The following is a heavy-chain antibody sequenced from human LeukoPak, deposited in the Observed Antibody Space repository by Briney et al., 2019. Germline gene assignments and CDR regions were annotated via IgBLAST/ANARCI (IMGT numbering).Heavy chain of an antibody. CDR1: GGSISSYY. J-gene: IGHJ4*02. CDR3: ARGAGAGYNLQPFDY. V-gene: IGHV4-59*08. D-gene: IGHD5-24*01. Sequence: SETLSLTCTVSGGSISSYYWSWIRQPPGKGLEWIGYIYYSGSTNYNPSLKSRVTISVDTSKNQFSLKLSSVTAADTAVYYCARGAGAGYNLQPFDYWGQGTLVTVSS. CDR2: IYYSGST.